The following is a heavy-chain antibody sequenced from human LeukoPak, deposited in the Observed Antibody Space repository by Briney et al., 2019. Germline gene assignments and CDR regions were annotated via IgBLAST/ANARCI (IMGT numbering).Heavy chain of an antibody. CDR3: ARAGVDGYDLYDY. D-gene: IGHD5-24*01. Sequence: GASVKVSCKASGYTFTGYHMHWVRQAPGQGLEWMGWINPNSGGTNYAQKFQGRVTMTRDTSISTAYMELSRLRSDDTAVYYCARAGVDGYDLYDYWGQGTLVTVSS. CDR2: INPNSGGT. V-gene: IGHV1-2*02. J-gene: IGHJ4*02. CDR1: GYTFTGYH.